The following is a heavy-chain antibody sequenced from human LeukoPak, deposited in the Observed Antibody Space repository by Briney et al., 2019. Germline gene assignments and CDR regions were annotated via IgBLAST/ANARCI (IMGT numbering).Heavy chain of an antibody. D-gene: IGHD3-22*01. J-gene: IGHJ3*02. CDR1: GGTFSSYA. Sequence: ASVKVSCKASGGTFSSYAISWVRQAPGQGLEWMGRIIPILGIANYAQKFQGRVTITADKSTSTAYMELSSLRSEDTAVYYCARVAYYDSSGYWGMRYAFDIWGQGTMVTVSS. V-gene: IGHV1-69*04. CDR3: ARVAYYDSSGYWGMRYAFDI. CDR2: IIPILGIA.